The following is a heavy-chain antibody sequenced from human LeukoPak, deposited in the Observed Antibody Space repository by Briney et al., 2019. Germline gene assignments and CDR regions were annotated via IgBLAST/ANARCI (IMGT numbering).Heavy chain of an antibody. D-gene: IGHD5/OR15-5a*01. J-gene: IGHJ6*02. CDR1: GFAFHAFD. CDR2: INRDGGKT. CDR3: STWAFYHSLDV. Sequence: GGSLRLSCAASGFAFHAFDMQWVRQAPGKGLEWVSFINRDGGKTYYADSVRGRFTIARDNSKNSLYLQMNSLRTEDTAFYYCSTWAFYHSLDVWGQGTTVTVSS. V-gene: IGHV3-43*02.